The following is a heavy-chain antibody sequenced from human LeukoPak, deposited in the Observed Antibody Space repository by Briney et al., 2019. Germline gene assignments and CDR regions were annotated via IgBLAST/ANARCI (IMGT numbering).Heavy chain of an antibody. D-gene: IGHD6-25*01. V-gene: IGHV3-11*01. J-gene: IGHJ4*02. CDR3: ARTYSSGWRDFDY. CDR2: ISSRGSTI. CDR1: GFSFSDFY. Sequence: GGSLRLSCAASGFSFSDFYMSWIRRAPGKGLEWVSYISSRGSTIDYADSVKGRFTISRDNAKNSVYLHMNSVRAEDTAVYYCARTYSSGWRDFDYWGQGALVTVSS.